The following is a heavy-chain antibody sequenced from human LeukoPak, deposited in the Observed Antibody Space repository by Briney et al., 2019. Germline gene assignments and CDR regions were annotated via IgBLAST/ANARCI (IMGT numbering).Heavy chain of an antibody. Sequence: GGSLRLSCAASGFTFSSYEMNRVRQAPGKGLEWVSYISSSGSTIYYADSVKGRFTISRDNAKNSLYLQMNSLRAEDTAVYYCASAGSGSYYPDYWGQGTLVTVSS. CDR3: ASAGSGSYYPDY. D-gene: IGHD3-10*01. CDR1: GFTFSSYE. CDR2: ISSSGSTI. V-gene: IGHV3-48*03. J-gene: IGHJ4*02.